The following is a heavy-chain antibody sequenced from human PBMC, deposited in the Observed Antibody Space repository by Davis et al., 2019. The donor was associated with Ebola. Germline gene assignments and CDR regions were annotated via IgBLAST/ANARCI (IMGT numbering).Heavy chain of an antibody. D-gene: IGHD2-8*02. J-gene: IGHJ2*01. CDR2: IFQSGSP. Sequence: MPSETLSLTCTVSGGSISTYYWNWIRQPPGKGLEWIGYIFQSGSPYYNPSLKSRVTMLVDTSKNQFSLNLSSVTAADTAVYYCVRSFAYWWYFDIWGRGTLVIASS. V-gene: IGHV4-59*01. CDR1: GGSISTYY. CDR3: VRSFAYWWYFDI.